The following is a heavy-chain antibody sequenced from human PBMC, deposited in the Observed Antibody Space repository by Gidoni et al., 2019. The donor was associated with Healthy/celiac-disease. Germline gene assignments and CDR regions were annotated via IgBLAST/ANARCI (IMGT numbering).Heavy chain of an antibody. D-gene: IGHD2-15*01. Sequence: EVQLVESGGGLVQPGGSLRLSCAASGFTFSSYAMSWVRQAPGKGLEWVSAISGSGGSTYYADSVKGRFTISRDNSKNTLYLQMNSLRAEDTAVYYCAKDQGYCSGGSCYYFDYWGQGTLVTVSS. CDR1: GFTFSSYA. CDR2: ISGSGGST. V-gene: IGHV3-23*04. CDR3: AKDQGYCSGGSCYYFDY. J-gene: IGHJ4*02.